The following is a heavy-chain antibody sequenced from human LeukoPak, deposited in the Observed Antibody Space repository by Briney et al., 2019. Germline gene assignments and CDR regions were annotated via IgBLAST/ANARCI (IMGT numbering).Heavy chain of an antibody. CDR1: GGSFSGYY. CDR2: INHSGST. Sequence: SETLSLTCAVYGGSFSGYYWSWIRQPPGKGLEWIGEINHSGSTNYNPSLKSRVTISVDTSKNQLSLKLSSVTAADTAVYYCARVPLGFTMIVVDAFDIWGQGTMVTVSS. J-gene: IGHJ3*02. D-gene: IGHD3-22*01. V-gene: IGHV4-34*01. CDR3: ARVPLGFTMIVVDAFDI.